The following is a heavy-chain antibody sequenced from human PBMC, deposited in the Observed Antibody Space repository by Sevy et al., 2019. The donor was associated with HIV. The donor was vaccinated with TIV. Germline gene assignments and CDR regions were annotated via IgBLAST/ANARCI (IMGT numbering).Heavy chain of an antibody. CDR3: AKDLAGPGRRYFDY. CDR2: IRFDGSDK. D-gene: IGHD6-13*01. CDR1: GFTFSNFG. J-gene: IGHJ4*02. Sequence: GGSLRLSCTASGFTFSNFGMHWVRQVPGKGLEWVTFIRFDGSDKYYASSVKGRFTISRDDSKNTLYLQMDSLRAEDTAIYYCAKDLAGPGRRYFDYWGQGTLVTVSS. V-gene: IGHV3-30*02.